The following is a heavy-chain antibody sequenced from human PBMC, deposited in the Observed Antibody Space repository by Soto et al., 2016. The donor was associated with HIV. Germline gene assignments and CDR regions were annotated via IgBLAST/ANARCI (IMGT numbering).Heavy chain of an antibody. CDR3: ARDRRGVAAAGTCYMDV. CDR2: IKQDGSEK. D-gene: IGHD6-13*01. Sequence: EVQLVESGGGLVQPGGSLRLSCAASGFTFSSYWMSWVRQAPGKGLEWVANIKQDGSEKYYVDSVKGRFTISRDNAKNSLYLQMNSLRAEDTAVYYCARDRRGVAAAGTCYMDVWGKGTTVTVSS. J-gene: IGHJ6*03. CDR1: GFTFSSYW. V-gene: IGHV3-7*01.